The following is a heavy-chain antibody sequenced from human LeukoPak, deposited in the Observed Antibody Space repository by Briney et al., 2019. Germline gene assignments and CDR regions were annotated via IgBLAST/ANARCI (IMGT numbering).Heavy chain of an antibody. V-gene: IGHV3-9*01. J-gene: IGHJ4*02. D-gene: IGHD1-26*01. CDR3: AKDIGVVVGPPPGFDY. CDR1: GFTFDDYA. Sequence: PGRSLRLSCAASGFTFDDYAMHWVRQAPGKGLEWVSGISWNSGSIGYADSVKGRFTISRDNAKNSLYLQVNSLRAEDTALYYCAKDIGVVVGPPPGFDYWGQGTLVTVSS. CDR2: ISWNSGSI.